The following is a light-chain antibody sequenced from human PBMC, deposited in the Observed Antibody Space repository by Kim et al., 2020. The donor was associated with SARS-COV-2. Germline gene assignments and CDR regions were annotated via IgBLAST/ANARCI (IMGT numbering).Light chain of an antibody. V-gene: IGLV2-14*03. J-gene: IGLJ2*01. CDR3: TSYTTSISII. CDR1: SSDVGAYNF. CDR2: DVS. Sequence: GQSITISCTGSSSDVGAYNFVSWYQQHPGRAPKLMIYDVSKRPSGVSARFSGSKSGNTASLTISGLQAEDEADYYRTSYTTSISIIFGGGTQLTVL.